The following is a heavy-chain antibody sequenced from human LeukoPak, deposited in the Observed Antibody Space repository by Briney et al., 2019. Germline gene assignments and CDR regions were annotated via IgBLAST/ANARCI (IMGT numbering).Heavy chain of an antibody. CDR1: GFNFSDYY. D-gene: IGHD4-17*01. J-gene: IGHJ4*02. V-gene: IGHV3-11*01. CDR2: ISSRGSTI. CDR3: ARDQNYGDYEPFDY. Sequence: PGGSLRLSCAASGFNFSDYYMSWVRQAPGKGLEWISYISSRGSTIDYADSVKGRFTISRDDAKNSLYLQMNSLRAEDTAVYYCARDQNYGDYEPFDYWGQGTLVTVSS.